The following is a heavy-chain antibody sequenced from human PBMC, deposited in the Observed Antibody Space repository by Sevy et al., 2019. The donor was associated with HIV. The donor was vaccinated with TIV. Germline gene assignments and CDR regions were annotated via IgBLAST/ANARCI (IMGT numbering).Heavy chain of an antibody. D-gene: IGHD2-15*01. V-gene: IGHV3-30-3*01. CDR2: ISYDGSNK. CDR1: GFTFSSYA. J-gene: IGHJ6*02. CDR3: ARDNDCSGGSCSYYYGIDV. Sequence: GGSLRLSCAASGFTFSSYAMHWVRQAPGKGLEWVAVISYDGSNKYYADSVKGRFTISRDNSKNTLYLQMNSLRAEDTAVYYCARDNDCSGGSCSYYYGIDVWGQGTTVTVSS.